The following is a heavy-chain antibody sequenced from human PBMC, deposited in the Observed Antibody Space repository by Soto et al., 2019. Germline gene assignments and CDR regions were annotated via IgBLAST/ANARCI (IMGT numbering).Heavy chain of an antibody. CDR2: IIPIFGTA. V-gene: IGHV1-69*13. CDR1: GGTFSSYA. Sequence: GASVKVSCKASGGTFSSYAISWVRQAPGQGLEWMGGIIPIFGTANYAQKVQGRVTITADESTSTAYMELSSLRSEDTAVYYCARGSYDSSGYLDFDYWGQGTPVTVPQ. CDR3: ARGSYDSSGYLDFDY. D-gene: IGHD3-22*01. J-gene: IGHJ4*02.